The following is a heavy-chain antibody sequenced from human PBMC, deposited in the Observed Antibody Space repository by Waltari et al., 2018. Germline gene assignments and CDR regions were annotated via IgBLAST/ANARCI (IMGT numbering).Heavy chain of an antibody. V-gene: IGHV3-21*03. Sequence: EVRLAESGGGLVKPGGSLSPACTASGFDVSDYDMNWVRQAPGTGLEWVSSIGGTHSNIFYADSVKGRFTVSRDNAKNSLYLQMDNLRAEDSGLYFCTRDLYGSGGDWFDPWGQGTLVTVSS. CDR2: IGGTHSNI. D-gene: IGHD3-10*01. CDR1: GFDVSDYD. CDR3: TRDLYGSGGDWFDP. J-gene: IGHJ5*02.